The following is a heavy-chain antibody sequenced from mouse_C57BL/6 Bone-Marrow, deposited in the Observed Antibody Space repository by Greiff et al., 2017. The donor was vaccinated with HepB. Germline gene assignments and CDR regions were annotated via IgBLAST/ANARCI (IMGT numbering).Heavy chain of an antibody. V-gene: IGHV6-6*01. D-gene: IGHD1-1*01. CDR3: TRGITTVPYYFDY. Sequence: EVKLQESGGGLVQPGGSMKLSCAASGFTFSDAWMDWVRQSPEKGLEWVAEIRNKANNHATYYAESVKGRFTISRDDSKSSVYLQMNSLRAEDTGIYYCTRGITTVPYYFDYWGQGTTLTVSS. CDR2: IRNKANNHAT. CDR1: GFTFSDAW. J-gene: IGHJ2*01.